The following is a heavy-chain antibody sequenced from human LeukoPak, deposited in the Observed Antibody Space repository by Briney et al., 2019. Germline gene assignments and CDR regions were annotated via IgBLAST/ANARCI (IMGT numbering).Heavy chain of an antibody. J-gene: IGHJ4*02. CDR1: GGTFSSYA. CDR2: IIPIFGIA. D-gene: IGHD3-22*01. V-gene: IGHV1-69*04. Sequence: ASVKVSCKASGGTFSSYAISWVRQARGQGLEWMGRIIPIFGIANYAQKFQGRVTITADKSTSTAYMELSSLRSEDTAVYYCARSTSFSSGYYPYYFDYWGQGTLVTVSS. CDR3: ARSTSFSSGYYPYYFDY.